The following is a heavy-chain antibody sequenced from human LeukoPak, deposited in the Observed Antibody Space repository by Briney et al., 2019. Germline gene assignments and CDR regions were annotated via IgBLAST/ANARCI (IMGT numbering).Heavy chain of an antibody. D-gene: IGHD2-2*01. J-gene: IGHJ4*02. CDR2: ISYDGSNK. Sequence: PGGSLRPSCAASGFTFSSYAMHWVRQAPGKGLEWVAVISYDGSNKYYADSVKGRFTISRDNSKNTLYLQMNSLRVEDTAVYYCARDGVAPGIYFDSWGQGTLVTVSS. V-gene: IGHV3-30-3*01. CDR1: GFTFSSYA. CDR3: ARDGVAPGIYFDS.